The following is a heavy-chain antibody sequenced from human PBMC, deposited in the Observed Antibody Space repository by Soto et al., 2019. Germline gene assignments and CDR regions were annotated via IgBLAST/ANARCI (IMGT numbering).Heavy chain of an antibody. CDR3: ARETQLERLLGWFDP. CDR2: INHSGST. V-gene: IGHV4-34*01. CDR1: GGSFSGYY. J-gene: IGHJ5*02. D-gene: IGHD1-1*01. Sequence: SETLSLTCAVYGGSFSGYYWSWIRQPPGKGLEWIGEINHSGSTNYNPSLKSRVTISVDTSKNQFSLKLSSVTAADTAVYYCARETQLERLLGWFDPWGQGTLVTVSS.